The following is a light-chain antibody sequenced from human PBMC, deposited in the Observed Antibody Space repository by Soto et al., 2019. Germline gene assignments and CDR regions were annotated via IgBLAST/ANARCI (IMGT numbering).Light chain of an antibody. CDR3: HHYNNWPPRNT. V-gene: IGKV3-15*01. CDR1: QSVSSN. Sequence: EIVMTQSPATLSLSPGERATLSCRASQSVSSNLVWYLQKPGQAPRLLIYDTSTRATNVPARFSDSGSETEFTLTISGLQSEDFGIYYCHHYNNWPPRNTFGQGTKLEIK. J-gene: IGKJ2*01. CDR2: DTS.